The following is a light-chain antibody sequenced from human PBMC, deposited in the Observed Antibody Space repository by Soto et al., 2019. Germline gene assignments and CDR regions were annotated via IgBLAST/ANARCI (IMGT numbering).Light chain of an antibody. CDR2: GAS. V-gene: IGKV3-15*01. CDR1: QSVSSN. Sequence: EIVMTQSPATLSVSPGERATLSCRASQSVSSNLAWYQQTPGQAPRLLIYGASTRATGIPARFRGSGSGTEFTLTISSLQSEEFAVYYCQPYNNWRITFGQGTRLEIK. CDR3: QPYNNWRIT. J-gene: IGKJ5*01.